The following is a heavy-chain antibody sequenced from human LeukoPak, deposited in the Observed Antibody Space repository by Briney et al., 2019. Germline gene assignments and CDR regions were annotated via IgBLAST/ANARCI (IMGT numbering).Heavy chain of an antibody. CDR2: ISSSGSTI. Sequence: GGSLRLSCAASGFTFNSYDMSWVRQAPGKGLEWVSYISSSGSTIYYADSVKGRLTISRDNAKNSLYLQMSSLRAEDTAVYYCARVSSGSYYILDYWGQGTLVTVSS. D-gene: IGHD1-26*01. CDR3: ARVSSGSYYILDY. CDR1: GFTFNSYD. V-gene: IGHV3-48*03. J-gene: IGHJ4*02.